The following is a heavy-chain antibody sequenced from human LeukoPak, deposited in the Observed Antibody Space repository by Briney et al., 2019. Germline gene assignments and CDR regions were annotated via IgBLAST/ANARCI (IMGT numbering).Heavy chain of an antibody. CDR3: ARDPNLTGYRRLPEGFDY. Sequence: GGSLRLSCAASGFTLSSYSMNWVRQAPGKGLEWVSSISSSSSYIYYADSVKGRFTISRDNAKNSLYLQMNSLRAEDTAVYYCARDPNLTGYRRLPEGFDYWGQGTLVTVSS. J-gene: IGHJ4*02. V-gene: IGHV3-21*01. CDR2: ISSSSSYI. CDR1: GFTLSSYS. D-gene: IGHD3-9*01.